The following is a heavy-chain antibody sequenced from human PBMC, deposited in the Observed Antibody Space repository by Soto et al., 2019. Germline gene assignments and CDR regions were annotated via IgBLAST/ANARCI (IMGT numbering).Heavy chain of an antibody. J-gene: IGHJ5*02. V-gene: IGHV1-69*01. CDR2: IIPIFGTA. D-gene: IGHD1-26*01. Sequence: QVQLVQSGAEVKKPGSSVKVSCKASGGTFSSYAISWVRQSPGQGLEWMGGIIPIFGTANYAQKFQGRVTITADESTSTGYMELSSLRAEDTAVYYCATLTPHYYGREGWWFDPWGQGTLVTVSS. CDR3: ATLTPHYYGREGWWFDP. CDR1: GGTFSSYA.